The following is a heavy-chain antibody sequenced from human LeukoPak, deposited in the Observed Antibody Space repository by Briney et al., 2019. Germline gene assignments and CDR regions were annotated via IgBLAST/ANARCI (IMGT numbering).Heavy chain of an antibody. CDR1: GGSISTYY. Sequence: SETLSLTCTVSGGSISTYYWSWIRQPPGKGVEWIGYIYYSRSTNYNSSLKSRVTISVDTSKNQFSLKLSSVTAADTAVYYCARDYRGSFDPWGQGTLVTVSS. CDR2: IYYSRST. V-gene: IGHV4-59*01. J-gene: IGHJ5*02. CDR3: ARDYRGSFDP. D-gene: IGHD1-26*01.